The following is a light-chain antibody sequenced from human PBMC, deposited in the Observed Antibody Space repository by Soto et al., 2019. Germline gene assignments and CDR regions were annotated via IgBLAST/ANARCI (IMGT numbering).Light chain of an antibody. J-gene: IGKJ4*01. CDR3: QPRSNWPLT. V-gene: IGKV3-11*01. CDR1: QSVSSY. Sequence: EIVLTQSPATLSLSPGERATLSCRASQSVSSYLAWYQQKPGQAPMLRIYDASNRSTGIQARFSGSGSGTDFNLTISSLEPEDFVDDYCQPRSNWPLTFGGGTKVEIK. CDR2: DAS.